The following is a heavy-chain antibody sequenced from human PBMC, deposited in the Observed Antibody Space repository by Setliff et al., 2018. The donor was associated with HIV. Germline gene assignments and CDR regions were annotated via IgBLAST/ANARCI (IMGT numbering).Heavy chain of an antibody. CDR2: IYTGGST. J-gene: IGHJ3*02. Sequence: KPSETLSLTCTVSGGSISGFHWSWIRQSPGKGLEWIGYIYTGGSTNHNPSLKSRVTISVDTSKSQFSLKLNSVTAADTAVYYCARELGASPHDVFDIWGQGTMVTVSS. V-gene: IGHV4-4*08. CDR3: ARELGASPHDVFDI. CDR1: GGSISGFH. D-gene: IGHD3-16*01.